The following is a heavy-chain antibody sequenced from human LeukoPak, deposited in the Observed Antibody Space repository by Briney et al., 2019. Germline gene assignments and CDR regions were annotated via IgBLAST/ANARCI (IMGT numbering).Heavy chain of an antibody. CDR3: ARDIVVVPAAMPGNWFDP. V-gene: IGHV1-18*01. Sequence: ASVKVSCKASGYTFTSYGISWVRQAPGQGLEWMGWISAYNGNTNYAQKLQGRVTMTTDTSTSTAYMELRSLRSDDTAVYYRARDIVVVPAAMPGNWFDPWGQGTLVTVSS. CDR2: ISAYNGNT. CDR1: GYTFTSYG. J-gene: IGHJ5*02. D-gene: IGHD2-2*01.